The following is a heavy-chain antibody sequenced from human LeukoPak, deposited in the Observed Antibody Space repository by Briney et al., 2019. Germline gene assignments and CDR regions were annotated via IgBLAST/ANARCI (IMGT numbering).Heavy chain of an antibody. CDR2: ISKDATNK. V-gene: IGHV3-30*04. CDR1: GFTFKSYA. CDR3: AKDQFIIGTTVTKYFDY. J-gene: IGHJ4*02. Sequence: GGSLRLSCSASGFTFKSYAMHWVRQAPGKGLEWVAVISKDATNKYHADSVRGRFTISRDNSKHTLYLQMNSLRAEDTAVYYCAKDQFIIGTTVTKYFDYWGQGSLVTVSS. D-gene: IGHD4-17*01.